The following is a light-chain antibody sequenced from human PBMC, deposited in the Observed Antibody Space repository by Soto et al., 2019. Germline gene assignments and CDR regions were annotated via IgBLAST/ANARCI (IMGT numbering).Light chain of an antibody. CDR1: NIASKS. Sequence: SYELTQPPSVSVAPGQTARITCGGNNIASKSVHWYQHRPGQAPVLVVHDDSDRPSGIPGRFSGSNSENTATLTITRVEAVDEADYYCQVWDTSNDHVVFGGGTKLTVL. V-gene: IGLV3-21*02. CDR2: DDS. J-gene: IGLJ2*01. CDR3: QVWDTSNDHVV.